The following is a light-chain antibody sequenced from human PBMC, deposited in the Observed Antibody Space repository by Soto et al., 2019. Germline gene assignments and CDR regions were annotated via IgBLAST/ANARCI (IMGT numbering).Light chain of an antibody. J-gene: IGLJ1*01. Sequence: SYELTQPPSVSVAPEKTARLTCGGDNIGTKRVHWNRQKPGQAPVLVIYYESDPPSGIPERFSGSNSGNTATLTINRVEAGDEADYYCQVWDITADHYVFGTGTKLTVL. CDR2: YES. CDR1: NIGTKR. CDR3: QVWDITADHYV. V-gene: IGLV3-21*04.